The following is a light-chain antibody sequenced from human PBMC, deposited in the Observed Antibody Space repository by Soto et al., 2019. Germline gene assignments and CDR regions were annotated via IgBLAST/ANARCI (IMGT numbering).Light chain of an antibody. J-gene: IGLJ3*02. V-gene: IGLV2-11*01. CDR2: DVS. CDR3: CSYAGSYSRV. CDR1: SSDVGGYNY. Sequence: QSALTQPRSVSGSPGQSVTISCTGTSSDVGGYNYVSWYQHDPGKAPKLMISDVSKRPSGVPDRFSGSKSGNTVSLTISGLQAEDEADYYCCSYAGSYSRVFGGGTKLTVL.